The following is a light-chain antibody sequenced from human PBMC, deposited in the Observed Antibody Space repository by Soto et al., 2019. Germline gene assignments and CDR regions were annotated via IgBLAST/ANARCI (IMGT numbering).Light chain of an antibody. CDR1: QSVSTN. CDR2: GPS. V-gene: IGKV3-15*01. Sequence: EIVMTRSPATLSVAPGERATLSCRASQSVSTNLAWYQQKPGQAPRLLTYGPSIRATAIPARFRGSGSGTEFTLTINGLQSEDFAIYYCQEYDRWPPGFTFGPGTKVDS. CDR3: QEYDRWPPGFT. J-gene: IGKJ3*01.